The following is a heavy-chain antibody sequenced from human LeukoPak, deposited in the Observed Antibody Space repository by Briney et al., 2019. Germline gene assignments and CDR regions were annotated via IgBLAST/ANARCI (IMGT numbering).Heavy chain of an antibody. CDR2: IYYTGGT. Sequence: SETLSLTCTVSGGSIRSYYWSWIRQPPGKGLEWIGYIYYTGGTNYNPSLKSRVTISVDTSKNQFSLRLTSVTAADTAVYYCARGAPSEFDPWGQGTLVTVSS. CDR1: GGSIRSYY. V-gene: IGHV4-59*01. CDR3: ARGAPSEFDP. J-gene: IGHJ5*02.